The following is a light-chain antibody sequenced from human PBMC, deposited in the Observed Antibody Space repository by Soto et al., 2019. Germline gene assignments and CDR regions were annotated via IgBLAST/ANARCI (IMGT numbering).Light chain of an antibody. CDR2: DSS. CDR1: QDISTS. CDR3: QQANSFPRT. J-gene: IGKJ1*01. Sequence: DIQMTQSPSSLSASVGDRVTITCQASQDISTSLSWYQQKPGKAPKILIYDSSNLETGVPSRFSGSGSGTDFTLTISSLQPEDFATYYCQQANSFPRTFGQGTKVEIK. V-gene: IGKV1-33*01.